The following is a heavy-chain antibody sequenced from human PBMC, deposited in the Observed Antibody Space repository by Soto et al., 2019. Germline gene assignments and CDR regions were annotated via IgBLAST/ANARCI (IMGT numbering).Heavy chain of an antibody. Sequence: EVQLLESGGGLVQPGGSLRLSCAASGFTFSSYAMSWVRQAPGKGLEWVSIVSDSGGDTFYADSVKGRFAISRDNSKNPLYLQMNSLTAEDTALYYCAKHFVNGEVDYWGQGTLVTVSS. CDR2: VSDSGGDT. D-gene: IGHD3-10*01. CDR3: AKHFVNGEVDY. J-gene: IGHJ4*02. V-gene: IGHV3-23*01. CDR1: GFTFSSYA.